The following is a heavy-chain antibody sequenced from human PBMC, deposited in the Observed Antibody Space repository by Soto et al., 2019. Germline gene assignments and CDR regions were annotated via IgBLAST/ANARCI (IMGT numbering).Heavy chain of an antibody. CDR2: IYYSGST. V-gene: IGHV4-30-4*01. J-gene: IGHJ5*02. Sequence: PSETLSLTCTVSGGSISSGGYYWSWIRQPPGKGLEWIGYIYYSGSTYYNPSLKSRITMSVDTSKNQFSLKMSSVTAADTAIYYCVSYCSSTKCNWFDPWGQGTLVTV. CDR1: GGSISSGGYY. D-gene: IGHD2-2*01. CDR3: VSYCSSTKCNWFDP.